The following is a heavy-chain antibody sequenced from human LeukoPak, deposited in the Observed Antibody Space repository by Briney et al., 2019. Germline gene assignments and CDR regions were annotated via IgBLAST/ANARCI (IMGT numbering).Heavy chain of an antibody. Sequence: SVKVSCKASGGTFSSYAISWVRQAPGKGLEWMGGIIPIFGTANYAQKFQGRVTITADESTSTAYMELSSLRSEDTAVYYCGTTYCSSTSCQILYYYGMDVWGQGTTVTVSS. CDR2: IIPIFGTA. J-gene: IGHJ6*02. CDR1: GGTFSSYA. D-gene: IGHD2-2*01. V-gene: IGHV1-69*13. CDR3: GTTYCSSTSCQILYYYGMDV.